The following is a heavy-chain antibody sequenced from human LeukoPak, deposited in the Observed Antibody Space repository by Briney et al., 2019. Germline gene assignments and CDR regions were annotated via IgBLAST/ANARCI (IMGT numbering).Heavy chain of an antibody. J-gene: IGHJ4*02. CDR3: ASSLGYSYGYPPDY. V-gene: IGHV4-59*08. Sequence: SETLSLTCTVSGGSISSYYWSWIRRPPGKGLEWIGYIYYSGSTNYNPSLKSRVTISVDTSRNQFSLKLSSVTAADTAVYYCASSLGYSYGYPPDYWGQGTLVTVSS. CDR1: GGSISSYY. CDR2: IYYSGST. D-gene: IGHD5-18*01.